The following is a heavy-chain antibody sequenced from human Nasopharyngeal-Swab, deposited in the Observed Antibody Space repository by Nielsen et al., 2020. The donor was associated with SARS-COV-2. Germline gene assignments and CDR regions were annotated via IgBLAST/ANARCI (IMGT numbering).Heavy chain of an antibody. J-gene: IGHJ4*02. Sequence: GESLKISCAVSGFMLSSSGMSWVRQAPGKGLEWVSGLNSAGTATYYADSVKGRFTISRDNSKNTLYLQMNSLRAEDTAVYYCAQTSIGMATIRGVLPYWGQGTLVTVSS. CDR3: AQTSIGMATIRGVLPY. D-gene: IGHD5-24*01. CDR1: GFMLSSSG. V-gene: IGHV3-23*01. CDR2: LNSAGTAT.